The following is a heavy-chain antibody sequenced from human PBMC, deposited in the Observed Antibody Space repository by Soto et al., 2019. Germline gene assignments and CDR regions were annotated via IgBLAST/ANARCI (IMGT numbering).Heavy chain of an antibody. J-gene: IGHJ6*02. CDR3: ARGASCSSTSCYDNFHYGLAV. CDR1: GYTFTNYG. CDR2: ITASNGNA. D-gene: IGHD2-2*01. Sequence: QVQLVQSGPEVKNPGASLKVSCKASGYTFTNYGITWVRQAPGHGLEWMGWITASNGNANYAREMQGRLTLTRDTPTNTASMELRSLRSDDTAVYYCARGASCSSTSCYDNFHYGLAVWCQGTTVIVSS. V-gene: IGHV1-18*01.